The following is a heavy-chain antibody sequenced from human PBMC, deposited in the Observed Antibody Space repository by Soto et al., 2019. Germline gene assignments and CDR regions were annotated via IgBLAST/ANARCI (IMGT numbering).Heavy chain of an antibody. Sequence: GGSLRLSCAASGFTFSSYGMHWVRQAPGKGLEWVAVIWYDGSNKYYADSVKGRFTISRDNSKNTLYLQMNSLVAEDTAVYYCARDLYDLGYYYYYMDVWGKGTTVTVSS. CDR2: IWYDGSNK. V-gene: IGHV3-33*01. D-gene: IGHD3-3*01. CDR3: ARDLYDLGYYYYYMDV. CDR1: GFTFSSYG. J-gene: IGHJ6*03.